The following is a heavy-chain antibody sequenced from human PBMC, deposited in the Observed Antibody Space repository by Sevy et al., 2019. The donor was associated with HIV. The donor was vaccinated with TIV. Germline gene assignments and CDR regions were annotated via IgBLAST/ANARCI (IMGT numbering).Heavy chain of an antibody. CDR3: VRGLQTHCDRTACPLYY. J-gene: IGHJ4*02. Sequence: GGSLRLSCTASGFTFSGSDMHWVRQVKGKGLEWISSIGTLADTFYADSVKGRFTISRDNAQSYLYLHMSSLKVGDTARYFCVRGLQTHCDRTACPLYYWGQGTLVTVSS. V-gene: IGHV3-13*01. D-gene: IGHD2-21*01. CDR2: IGTLADT. CDR1: GFTFSGSD.